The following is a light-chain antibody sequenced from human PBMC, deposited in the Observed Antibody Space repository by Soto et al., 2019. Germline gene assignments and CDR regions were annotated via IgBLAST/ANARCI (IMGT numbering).Light chain of an antibody. J-gene: IGKJ1*01. Sequence: DIQLTQSPSFLSASVGDTVTITCRASQGISRYLAWYQQKPGKAPKLLIYTASTLQSGVPSRFSGSASGTEFTLTISSLQPDDFATYYCQHYNSYSEAFGQGTKVDIK. V-gene: IGKV1-9*01. CDR2: TAS. CDR1: QGISRY. CDR3: QHYNSYSEA.